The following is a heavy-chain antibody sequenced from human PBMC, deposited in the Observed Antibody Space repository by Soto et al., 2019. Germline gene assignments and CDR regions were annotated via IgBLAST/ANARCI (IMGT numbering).Heavy chain of an antibody. J-gene: IGHJ6*02. V-gene: IGHV4-4*02. D-gene: IGHD6-13*01. CDR1: GGSISSSNW. CDR2: IYHSGST. CDR3: AREKLVPYYYYGMDV. Sequence: SETLSLTGAVSGGSISSSNWWSWVRQPPGKGLEWIGEIYHSGSTNYNPSLKSRVTISVDKSKNQFSLKLSSVTAADTAVYYCAREKLVPYYYYGMDVWGQGTTVTVSS.